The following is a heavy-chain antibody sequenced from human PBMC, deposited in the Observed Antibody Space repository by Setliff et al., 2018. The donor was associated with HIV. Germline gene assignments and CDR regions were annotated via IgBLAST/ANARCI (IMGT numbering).Heavy chain of an antibody. CDR2: IYYSGNT. D-gene: IGHD7-27*01. Sequence: SETLSLTCTVSGGSISNYYWSWIRQPPGKGLEWIGYIYYSGNTYYNPSLKSRVTISVDMSKNQFSLKLSSMAAADTAVYYCATGKGGFDPWGQGTLVTVSS. J-gene: IGHJ5*02. V-gene: IGHV4-59*03. CDR1: GGSISNYY. CDR3: ATGKGGFDP.